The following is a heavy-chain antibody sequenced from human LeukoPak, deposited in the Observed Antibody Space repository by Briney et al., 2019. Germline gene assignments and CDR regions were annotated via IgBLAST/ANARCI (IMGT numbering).Heavy chain of an antibody. Sequence: ASVTVSCKASGGTFSSYTISWVRQAPGQGLEWMGRIIPILGTANYAQKFQGRVTITAEKSTSTACMELSSLRSEDMACYYCARAAECDYVWGSYRYNDAFDIWGQGTMVTVSS. D-gene: IGHD3-16*02. CDR2: IIPILGTA. V-gene: IGHV1-69*08. J-gene: IGHJ3*02. CDR1: GGTFSSYT. CDR3: ARAAECDYVWGSYRYNDAFDI.